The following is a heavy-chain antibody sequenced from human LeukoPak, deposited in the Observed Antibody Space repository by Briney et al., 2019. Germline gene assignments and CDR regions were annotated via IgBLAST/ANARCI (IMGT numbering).Heavy chain of an antibody. V-gene: IGHV3-30*02. D-gene: IGHD1-14*01. Sequence: GGSLRLSCSASGFTFNTCGMHWVRQAPGKGLEWVAFIRYDGSGQYYGDSAKGRFTISRDNSKNTLYLQMNSLRAEDTAVYYCAREAGIRAFDIWGQGTMVTVSS. CDR3: AREAGIRAFDI. J-gene: IGHJ3*02. CDR2: IRYDGSGQ. CDR1: GFTFNTCG.